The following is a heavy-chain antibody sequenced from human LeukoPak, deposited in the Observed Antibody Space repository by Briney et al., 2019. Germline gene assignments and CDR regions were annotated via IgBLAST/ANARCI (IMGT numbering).Heavy chain of an antibody. D-gene: IGHD2-21*02. Sequence: GGSLRLSCAASAFTFSSYGMHWVRQAPGKGLEWVALISYDGSDKYYADSVKGRFTISRDNSKSTLYLQMNSLRADDTAVYYCAKDISGGDCPDYWGQGTLVTVSS. CDR1: AFTFSSYG. V-gene: IGHV3-30*18. J-gene: IGHJ4*02. CDR2: ISYDGSDK. CDR3: AKDISGGDCPDY.